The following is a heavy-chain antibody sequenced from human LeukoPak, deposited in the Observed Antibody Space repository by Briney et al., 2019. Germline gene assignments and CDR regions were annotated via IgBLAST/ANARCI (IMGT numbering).Heavy chain of an antibody. CDR2: ISWNSGSI. CDR1: GFTFDDYA. D-gene: IGHD1-14*01. J-gene: IGHJ4*02. V-gene: IGHV3-9*01. Sequence: GGSLRLSCAASGFTFDDYAMHWVRQAPGKGLEWVSGISWNSGSIGYADSVKGRFTISRDNSKKTLYLQMHSLGPEDTGFYYCARDLSERYSIDYWGQGTLVTVSS. CDR3: ARDLSERYSIDY.